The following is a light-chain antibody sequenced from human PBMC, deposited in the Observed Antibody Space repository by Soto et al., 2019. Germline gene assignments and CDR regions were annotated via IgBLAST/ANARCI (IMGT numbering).Light chain of an antibody. CDR2: DVR. V-gene: IGLV2-14*03. CDR1: SSDVGGYNY. Sequence: QSALTQPPSASGSPGQSVTISCTGTSSDVGGYNYVSWHQQRPGRAPKVLIYDVRIRPSEVSNRFSGSKSGDTASLTISGLQAEDEAIYYCASKTTSSTVLFGGGTKLTVL. CDR3: ASKTTSSTVL. J-gene: IGLJ2*01.